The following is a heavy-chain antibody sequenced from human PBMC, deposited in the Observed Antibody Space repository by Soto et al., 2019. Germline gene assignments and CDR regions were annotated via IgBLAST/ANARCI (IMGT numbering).Heavy chain of an antibody. V-gene: IGHV4-4*09. Sequence: QLQLEESGPGLVKPSETLSLTCSVSGVSVSDYDWHWIRQSPGKGLAWIGKLSSSGATSYSPPLKSRVTILRDVSKRHVSLKMTAVTAADAALYYCASNIWTDEADRDGTVNIWGQGTQVTVSS. CDR1: GVSVSDYD. D-gene: IGHD1-1*01. CDR2: LSSSGAT. J-gene: IGHJ3*02. CDR3: ASNIWTDEADRDGTVNI.